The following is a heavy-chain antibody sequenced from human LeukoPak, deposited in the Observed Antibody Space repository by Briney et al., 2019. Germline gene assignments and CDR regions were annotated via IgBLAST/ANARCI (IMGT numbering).Heavy chain of an antibody. CDR2: INPSGDGT. CDR3: AKETPNTGWFDP. V-gene: IGHV1-46*01. D-gene: IGHD1-14*01. J-gene: IGHJ5*02. Sequence: WASVKVSCKASGHTFTTYYAHLVRQAPGQGLEWMGVINPSGDGTNYPQRFQGRVTLTRDTSTSTVYMELSSLRSEDTAIYYCAKETPNTGWFDPWGQGTLVTVSS. CDR1: GHTFTTYY.